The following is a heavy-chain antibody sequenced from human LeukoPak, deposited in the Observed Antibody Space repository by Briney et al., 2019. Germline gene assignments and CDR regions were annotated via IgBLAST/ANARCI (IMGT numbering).Heavy chain of an antibody. J-gene: IGHJ4*02. CDR1: GFTFSSNW. Sequence: GGSLRLSCVASGFTFSSNWMTWVRRAPGKGLEWVANIKQDGSEKYYVDSVKGRFTISRDNAKNSLYLQMNSLRAEDTAVYYCARRNYFGFIDYWGQGTLVTVSS. CDR3: ARRNYFGFIDY. CDR2: IKQDGSEK. D-gene: IGHD3-10*01. V-gene: IGHV3-7*01.